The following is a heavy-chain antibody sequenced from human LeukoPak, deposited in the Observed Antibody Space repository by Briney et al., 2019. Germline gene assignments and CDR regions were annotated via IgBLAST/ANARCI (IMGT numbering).Heavy chain of an antibody. D-gene: IGHD1-1*01. Sequence: PSETLSLTCSVSGGSISNDYWSWIRLPPGKGLEWIGYIYYSGSTSYNPSLSNRVTISVDTSKNQFSLRLSSVTAADTAVYYCARNRTGNNWFDPWGQGTLVTVSS. CDR1: GGSISNDY. V-gene: IGHV4-59*01. CDR3: ARNRTGNNWFDP. CDR2: IYYSGST. J-gene: IGHJ5*01.